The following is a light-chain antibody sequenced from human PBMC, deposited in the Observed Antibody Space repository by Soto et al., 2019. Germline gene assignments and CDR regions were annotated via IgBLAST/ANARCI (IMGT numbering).Light chain of an antibody. V-gene: IGKV3-15*01. CDR3: QQYNNWWT. J-gene: IGKJ1*01. CDR1: QSVSSN. Sequence: DIVMTQSPATLSVSPGERATLSCRASQSVSSNLAWYQQKPGQAPRLLISGASTRATGVPARFSGSGSETEYTLTISSLQSEDVALYYCQQYNNWWTFGQGTKVEIK. CDR2: GAS.